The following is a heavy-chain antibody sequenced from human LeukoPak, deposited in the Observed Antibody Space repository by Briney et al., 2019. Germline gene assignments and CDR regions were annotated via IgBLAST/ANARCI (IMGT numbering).Heavy chain of an antibody. V-gene: IGHV4-59*01. J-gene: IGHJ5*02. D-gene: IGHD3-10*01. CDR1: GGSISSYY. CDR3: ARDHYGSGIPTGWFDP. Sequence: TSETLSLTCTVSGGSISSYYWSWIRQPPGKGLEWIGYIYYSGSTNYNPSLKSRVTISVDTSKNQFSLKLSSVTAADTAVYYCARDHYGSGIPTGWFDPWRQGTLVTVSS. CDR2: IYYSGST.